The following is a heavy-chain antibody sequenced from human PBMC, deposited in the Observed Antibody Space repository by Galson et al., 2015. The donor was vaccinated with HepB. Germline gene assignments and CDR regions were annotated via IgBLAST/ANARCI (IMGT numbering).Heavy chain of an antibody. D-gene: IGHD4-11*01. V-gene: IGHV3-30-3*01. J-gene: IGHJ5*02. Sequence: SLRLSCAASGFTFSSYAMHWVRQAPGKGLEWVAVISYDGSNKYYADSVKGRFTISRDNSKNTLYLQMNSLRAEDTAVYYCARAGTVTTEEWFDPWGQGTLVTVSS. CDR3: ARAGTVTTEEWFDP. CDR1: GFTFSSYA. CDR2: ISYDGSNK.